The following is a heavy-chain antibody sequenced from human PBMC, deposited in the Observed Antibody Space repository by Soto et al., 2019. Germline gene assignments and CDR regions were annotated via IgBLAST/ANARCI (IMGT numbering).Heavy chain of an antibody. Sequence: EVQLVESGGGLIQPGGSLRLSCAASGFTVSSNYMSWVRQAPGKGLEWVSIIYSGGSTYYADSVKGGFTISRDNSKYTLYLHMNSLRAEDAAVYDCERVGDYAAKDWGQGTLVTVSS. V-gene: IGHV3-53*01. D-gene: IGHD4-17*01. CDR3: ERVGDYAAKD. J-gene: IGHJ4*02. CDR1: GFTVSSNY. CDR2: IYSGGST.